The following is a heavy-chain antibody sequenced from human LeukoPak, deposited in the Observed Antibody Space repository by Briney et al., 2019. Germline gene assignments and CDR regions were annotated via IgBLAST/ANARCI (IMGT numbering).Heavy chain of an antibody. Sequence: ASVKVSCKASGYTFTSYGISWVRQAPGQGLEWMGWISAYNGNTNYAQKLQGRVTMTTDTSTSTAYMELRSLRSDDTAVYYCARDLGNEGLTAAAGTFDYWGQGTLVTVSS. CDR2: ISAYNGNT. CDR1: GYTFTSYG. CDR3: ARDLGNEGLTAAAGTFDY. V-gene: IGHV1-18*01. J-gene: IGHJ4*02. D-gene: IGHD6-13*01.